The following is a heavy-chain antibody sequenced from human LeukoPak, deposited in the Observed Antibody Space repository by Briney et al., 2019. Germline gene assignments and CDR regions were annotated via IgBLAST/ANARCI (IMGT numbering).Heavy chain of an antibody. J-gene: IGHJ4*02. CDR1: GGSISSGGYY. Sequence: SQPLSLTCTVSGGSISSGGYYWSWIRQHPGKGLEWIGYIYYSGSTYYNPSLKSRVTISVDTSKNQFSLKLSSVTAADTAVYYCARVSHWLAGTSYYFDYWGQGTLVTVSS. V-gene: IGHV4-31*03. CDR2: IYYSGST. D-gene: IGHD6-19*01. CDR3: ARVSHWLAGTSYYFDY.